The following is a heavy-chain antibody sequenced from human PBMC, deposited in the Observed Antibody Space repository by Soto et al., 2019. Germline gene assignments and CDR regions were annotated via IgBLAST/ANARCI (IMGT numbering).Heavy chain of an antibody. CDR1: ESIFRGYG. J-gene: IGHJ4*02. CDR3: ARGGVGVTTFWGFLDY. CDR2: IRFDGSNI. Sequence: QVQMVESGEGVVQPGGSLRLSCAVSESIFRGYGMHWVRQAPGKGLEWVAIIRFDGSNIHYADYVMGRFTISRDNSKNMLYLEMNNLRVEDTAVYYCARGGVGVTTFWGFLDYWGQGTLVTVSA. V-gene: IGHV3-33*01. D-gene: IGHD3-10*02.